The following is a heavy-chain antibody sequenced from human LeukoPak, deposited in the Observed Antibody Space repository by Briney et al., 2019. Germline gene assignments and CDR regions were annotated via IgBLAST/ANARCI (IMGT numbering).Heavy chain of an antibody. CDR2: ISGSGGST. CDR3: AKAGAAAGPDSYYYYYMDV. V-gene: IGHV3-23*01. CDR1: GFTFSSYA. J-gene: IGHJ6*03. Sequence: PGGSLRLSCAASGFTFSSYAMSWVRQAPGKGLEWVSAISGSGGSTYYADSVKGRFTISRDNSKNTLYLQMNSLRAEDTVVYYCAKAGAAAGPDSYYYYYMDVWGKGTTVTVSS. D-gene: IGHD6-13*01.